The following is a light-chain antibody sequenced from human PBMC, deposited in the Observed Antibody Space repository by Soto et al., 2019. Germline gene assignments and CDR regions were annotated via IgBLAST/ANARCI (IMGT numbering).Light chain of an antibody. CDR3: QQSYSTLGYT. V-gene: IGKV1-8*01. CDR2: AAS. Sequence: AIRMTQSPSSLSASTGDRVTITCRASQGISSYLAWYQQKPGKAPKLLIYAASTLQSGVPSRFSGSGSGTDFTLTISSLQPEDFATYYCQQSYSTLGYTFGQGTKVDIK. CDR1: QGISSY. J-gene: IGKJ2*01.